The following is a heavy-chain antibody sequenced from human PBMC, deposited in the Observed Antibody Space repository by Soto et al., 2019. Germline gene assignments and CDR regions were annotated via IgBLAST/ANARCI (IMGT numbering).Heavy chain of an antibody. V-gene: IGHV4-31*03. CDR3: ARDRLIATAGTARHYFGLDV. CDR1: GGSIRSGGYY. Sequence: SETLSLTCTVSGGSIRSGGYYWSWVRQNPRRGLEWIGNIYYSGNTYYNPSLKSRLTISVDTSKNQFSLNLSSVTAADTAVYYCARDRLIATAGTARHYFGLDVWGQGTTVTVSS. D-gene: IGHD6-13*01. CDR2: IYYSGNT. J-gene: IGHJ6*02.